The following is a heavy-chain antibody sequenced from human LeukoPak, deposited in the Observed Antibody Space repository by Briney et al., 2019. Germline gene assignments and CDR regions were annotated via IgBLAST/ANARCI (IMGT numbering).Heavy chain of an antibody. CDR1: GGTFSNYA. Sequence: GASVKVSCKASGGTFSNYAISWVRQAPGQGLEWMGRIIPILGIANYAQKFQGRVTITADKSTSTAYMELSSLRSEDTAVYYCARVEVRGYYYYGMDVWGQGTTVTVSS. CDR2: IIPILGIA. J-gene: IGHJ6*02. V-gene: IGHV1-69*04. D-gene: IGHD4-11*01. CDR3: ARVEVRGYYYYGMDV.